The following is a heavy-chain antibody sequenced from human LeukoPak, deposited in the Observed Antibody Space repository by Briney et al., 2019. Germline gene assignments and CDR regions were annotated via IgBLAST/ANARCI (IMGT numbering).Heavy chain of an antibody. CDR2: IYPGDSDT. D-gene: IGHD3-22*01. CDR3: ARPTSGYPSDAFDI. V-gene: IGHV5-51*01. J-gene: IGHJ3*02. CDR1: GYSFTSYW. Sequence: GESLKISCKGSGYSFTSYWIGRVRQLPGKGLEWMGIIYPGDSDTRYSPSFQGQVTISVDKSIRTAFLQWSSLKAADTAMYYCARPTSGYPSDAFDIWGQGTMVTVSS.